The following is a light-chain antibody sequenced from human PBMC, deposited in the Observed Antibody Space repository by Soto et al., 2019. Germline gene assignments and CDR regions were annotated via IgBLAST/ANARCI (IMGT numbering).Light chain of an antibody. CDR2: KAS. V-gene: IGKV1-5*03. J-gene: IGKJ1*01. CDR3: QQYNSDST. Sequence: IQMTQSPSTLSASVGDRVTITCRASQSISIWLAWYQQKPGRAPKLLIQKASSLESEVPSRFSVSGSGTEFTLTINSLQPDDSATYYCQQYNSDSTFGQGTKVEIK. CDR1: QSISIW.